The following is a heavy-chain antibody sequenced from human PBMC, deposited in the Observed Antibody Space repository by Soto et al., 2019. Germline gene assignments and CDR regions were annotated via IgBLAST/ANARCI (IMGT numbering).Heavy chain of an antibody. CDR1: GYTFTSYG. V-gene: IGHV1-18*01. Sequence: ASVKVSCKASGYTFTSYGISWVRQAPGQGLEWMGWISAYNGNTNYAQKLQGRVTMTTDTSTSTAYMELRSLRSDDTAVYYCARDAGSEYSSSWYFYYYYYMDVWGKETTVTVSS. CDR2: ISAYNGNT. J-gene: IGHJ6*03. D-gene: IGHD6-13*01. CDR3: ARDAGSEYSSSWYFYYYYYMDV.